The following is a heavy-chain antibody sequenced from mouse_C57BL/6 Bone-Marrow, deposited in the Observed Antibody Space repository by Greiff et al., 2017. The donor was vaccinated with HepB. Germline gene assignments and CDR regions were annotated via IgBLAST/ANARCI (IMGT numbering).Heavy chain of an antibody. CDR2: ISSGGSYT. V-gene: IGHV5-6*01. Sequence: EVMLVESGGDLVKPGGSLKLSCAASGFTFSSYGMSWVRQTPDKRLEWVATISSGGSYTYYPDSVKGRFTISRDNAKNTLYLQMSSLKSEDTAMYYCARHGDPWFAYWGQGTLVTVSA. CDR3: ARHGDPWFAY. J-gene: IGHJ3*01. CDR1: GFTFSSYG. D-gene: IGHD3-3*01.